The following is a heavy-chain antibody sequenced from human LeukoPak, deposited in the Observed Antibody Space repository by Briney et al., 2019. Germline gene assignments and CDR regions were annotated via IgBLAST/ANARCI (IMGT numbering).Heavy chain of an antibody. CDR3: ANDIGYWYFAL. Sequence: GGSLRLSCAASGFTFSSYGMHWVRQAPGKGLEWVAVISYDGSNKYYADSVKGRFTISRDNSKTTLYLQMNSLRAEDTAVYYCANDIGYWYFALWGRGTLVTVSS. CDR1: GFTFSSYG. CDR2: ISYDGSNK. J-gene: IGHJ2*01. V-gene: IGHV3-30*18.